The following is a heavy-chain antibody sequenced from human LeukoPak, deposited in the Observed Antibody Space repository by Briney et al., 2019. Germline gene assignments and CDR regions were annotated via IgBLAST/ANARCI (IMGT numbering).Heavy chain of an antibody. J-gene: IGHJ4*02. V-gene: IGHV3-23*01. CDR3: AKDQAGCSSAICYERGFDD. Sequence: GGTLRLSCAASGFTFSSYGMSWVRQAPGKGLEWVSAISASGGSTYYADSVKGRFTISRDNSKNTLYLQTNSLRAEDTAVYYCAKDQAGCSSAICYERGFDDWGQGTLVTVSS. D-gene: IGHD2-2*01. CDR1: GFTFSSYG. CDR2: ISASGGST.